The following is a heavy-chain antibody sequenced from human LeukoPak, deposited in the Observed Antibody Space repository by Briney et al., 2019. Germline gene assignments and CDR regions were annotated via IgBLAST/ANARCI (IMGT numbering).Heavy chain of an antibody. J-gene: IGHJ4*02. CDR3: ARTYCRGGTCYSWDY. Sequence: SETPSLTCTVSGDSISSGDYYWSWARQHPGKGLEWIGYINYSGTTYYNPSLTSRVTISVDTPKNQFSLKLSSVTAADTAVYYCARTYCRGGTCYSWDYWGQGTLVTVSS. V-gene: IGHV4-31*03. CDR1: GDSISSGDYY. CDR2: INYSGTT. D-gene: IGHD2-15*01.